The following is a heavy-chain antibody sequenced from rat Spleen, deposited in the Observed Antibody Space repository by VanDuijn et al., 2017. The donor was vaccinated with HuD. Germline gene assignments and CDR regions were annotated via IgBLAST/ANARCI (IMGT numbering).Heavy chain of an antibody. CDR3: ARGYNSYFDY. J-gene: IGHJ2*01. D-gene: IGHD1-4*01. CDR1: GFTFSNYG. V-gene: IGHV5-22*01. CDR2: ISYEGSST. Sequence: EVQLVASGGGLVQPGRSLKLSCAASGFTFSNYGMHWIRQAPTKGLEWVASISYEGSSTYYGDSVKGRFTISRDNAKSTLYLQMNSLRSEDTATYYCARGYNSYFDYWGQGVMVTVSS.